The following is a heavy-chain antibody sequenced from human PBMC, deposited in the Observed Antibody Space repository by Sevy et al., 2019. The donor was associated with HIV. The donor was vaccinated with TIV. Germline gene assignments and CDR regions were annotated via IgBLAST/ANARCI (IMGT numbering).Heavy chain of an antibody. CDR2: ISYDGSNT. J-gene: IGHJ4*02. CDR1: GFTCSSYA. Sequence: GSLRLSCAASGFTCSSYAMHWVRQAPGKGLEWVAVISYDGSNTYYADSVKGRFTISRDNSKNTLYLQMNSLRAEDTAVYYCARDVGDSSGWLFDYWGQGTLVTVSS. D-gene: IGHD6-19*01. V-gene: IGHV3-30-3*01. CDR3: ARDVGDSSGWLFDY.